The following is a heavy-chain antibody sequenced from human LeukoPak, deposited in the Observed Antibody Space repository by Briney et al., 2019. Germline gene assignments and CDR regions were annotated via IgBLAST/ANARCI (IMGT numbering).Heavy chain of an antibody. CDR3: ARDCSGGSCYGAFDI. CDR1: GASIRSGDYY. Sequence: SQTLSLTCTVTGASIRSGDYYWSWIRQPPGKGLEWIGYIYDSGSTYYNPSLKSRITISVDTSENRFSLKLSSVTATDTAVYYCARDCSGGSCYGAFDIWGQGTMVTVSS. V-gene: IGHV4-30-4*01. D-gene: IGHD2-15*01. J-gene: IGHJ3*02. CDR2: IYDSGST.